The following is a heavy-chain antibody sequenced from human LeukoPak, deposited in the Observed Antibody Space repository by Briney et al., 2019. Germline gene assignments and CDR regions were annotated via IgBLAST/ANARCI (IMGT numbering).Heavy chain of an antibody. D-gene: IGHD5-18*01. CDR2: ISGSGGNT. Sequence: GGSLRLSCATSGFTFSSYAMSWVRQAPGKGLEWVSSISGSGGNTYYADSVKGRFTISRDNSKNTLYLQMNSLRAEDTAVYYCARARSSYGYGDAFDIWGQGTMVTVSS. V-gene: IGHV3-23*01. J-gene: IGHJ3*02. CDR3: ARARSSYGYGDAFDI. CDR1: GFTFSSYA.